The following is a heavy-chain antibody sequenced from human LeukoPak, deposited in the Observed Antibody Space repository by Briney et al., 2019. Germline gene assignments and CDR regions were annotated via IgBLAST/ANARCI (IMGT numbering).Heavy chain of an antibody. D-gene: IGHD4-23*01. CDR1: GGTFSSYA. CDR3: ARIGPLDYGGSSVRYGMDV. J-gene: IGHJ6*02. V-gene: IGHV1-69*04. Sequence: GSSVKVSCKASGGTFSSYAISWVRQAPGQGLEWMGRIIPILGIANYAQKFQGRVTITADKSTSTAYMELSSLRSEDTAVYYCARIGPLDYGGSSVRYGMDVWGQGTLVTVSS. CDR2: IIPILGIA.